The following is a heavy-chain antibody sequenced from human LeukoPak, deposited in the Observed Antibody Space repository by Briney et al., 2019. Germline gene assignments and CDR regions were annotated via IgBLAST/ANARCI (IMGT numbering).Heavy chain of an antibody. CDR2: INPNSGGT. Sequence: ASVKVSCKASGYTFTGYYMNWVRQAPGQGLEWMGWINPNSGGTNYAQKFQGRVTMTRDTSISTAYMELTRLRSDDTAFYYCARGDYCGSGKVVAGWGQGTLVTVSS. D-gene: IGHD3-10*01. V-gene: IGHV1-2*02. CDR1: GYTFTGYY. J-gene: IGHJ4*02. CDR3: ARGDYCGSGKVVAG.